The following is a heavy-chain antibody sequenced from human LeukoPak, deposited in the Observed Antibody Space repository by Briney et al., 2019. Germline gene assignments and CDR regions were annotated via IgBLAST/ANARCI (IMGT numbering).Heavy chain of an antibody. Sequence: SETLSLTCTVSGGSISSYYWSWIRQPPGKGLEWIGYIYYSGSTNYNPSLKSRVTISIDTSKNQFSLKLSSVTAADTAVYYCARSKFRIVGATSFDYWGQGTLVTVSS. D-gene: IGHD1-26*01. CDR1: GGSISSYY. J-gene: IGHJ4*02. CDR2: IYYSGST. V-gene: IGHV4-59*12. CDR3: ARSKFRIVGATSFDY.